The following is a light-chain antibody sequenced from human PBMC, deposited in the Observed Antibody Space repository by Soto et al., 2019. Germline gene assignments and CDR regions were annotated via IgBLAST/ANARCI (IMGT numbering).Light chain of an antibody. J-gene: IGKJ1*01. V-gene: IGKV1-5*03. Sequence: DIQLTQSPSTLSGSVEDSVTLTCRASQTISSWLAWYQQKPGKAPKLLIYKASTLKSGVPSRFSGSGSGTEFTLTISSLQPDDFATYYCQHYNSYSEAFGQGTKVDIK. CDR3: QHYNSYSEA. CDR1: QTISSW. CDR2: KAS.